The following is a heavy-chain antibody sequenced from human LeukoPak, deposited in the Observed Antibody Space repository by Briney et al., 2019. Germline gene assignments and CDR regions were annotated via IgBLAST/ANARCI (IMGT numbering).Heavy chain of an antibody. V-gene: IGHV1-69*13. D-gene: IGHD3-22*01. J-gene: IGHJ4*02. CDR1: GGTFSSYA. CDR3: AKRGKEGSYSYYDRSGKYFDY. CDR2: IIPIFGTA. Sequence: SVKVSCKASGGTFSSYAISWVRQAPGQGLEWMGGIIPIFGTANYAQKFQGRVTITADESTSTAYMELSSLRSEDTALYYCAKRGKEGSYSYYDRSGKYFDYWGQGTLVTVSS.